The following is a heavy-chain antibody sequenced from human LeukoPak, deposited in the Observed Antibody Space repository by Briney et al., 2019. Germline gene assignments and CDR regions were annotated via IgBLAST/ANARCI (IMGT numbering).Heavy chain of an antibody. J-gene: IGHJ4*02. CDR1: GFTFSSYW. CDR2: IKQDGSEK. Sequence: GGSLRLSCAASGFTFSSYWVSWVRQAPGKGLEWVANIKQDGSEKYYVDSVKGRFTISRDNAKNSLYLQMNSLRAEDTAVYYCARKAGYSSGWYYFDYWGQGTLVTVSS. CDR3: ARKAGYSSGWYYFDY. V-gene: IGHV3-7*01. D-gene: IGHD6-19*01.